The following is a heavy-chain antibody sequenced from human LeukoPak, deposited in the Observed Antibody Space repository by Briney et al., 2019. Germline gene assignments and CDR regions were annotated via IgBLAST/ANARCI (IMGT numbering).Heavy chain of an antibody. J-gene: IGHJ4*02. Sequence: SETLSLTCTVSGGSISNYYWSWIRQPPEKGLEWIGYIFYSGSTNYNPSLMSRVTISVDTSKNQFSLKLSSVTAADTAVYYCVREGTPGYYGSGSYFPFDYWGQGTLVTVSS. CDR1: GGSISNYY. CDR2: IFYSGST. D-gene: IGHD3-10*01. V-gene: IGHV4-59*01. CDR3: VREGTPGYYGSGSYFPFDY.